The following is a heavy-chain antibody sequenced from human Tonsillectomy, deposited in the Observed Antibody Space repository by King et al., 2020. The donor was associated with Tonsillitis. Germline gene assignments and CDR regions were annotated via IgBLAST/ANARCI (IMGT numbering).Heavy chain of an antibody. J-gene: IGHJ4*02. CDR3: ATEAVAGL. Sequence: VQLVESGGGLVKPGGSLRLSCAASGFTFSDYSMNWVRQAPGKGLEWVSSISSSGSYIYCADSVKGRFTISRDNAKKSLNLQMNSLRAEDTAVYYCATEAVAGLWGQGTLVTVSS. D-gene: IGHD6-19*01. CDR1: GFTFSDYS. CDR2: ISSSGSYI. V-gene: IGHV3-21*01.